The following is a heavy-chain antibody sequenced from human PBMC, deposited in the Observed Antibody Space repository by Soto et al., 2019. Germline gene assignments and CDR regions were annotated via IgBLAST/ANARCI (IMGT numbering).Heavy chain of an antibody. J-gene: IGHJ4*02. CDR1: GFTFSSYG. CDR3: AKGSYSGYDYWELDY. Sequence: QVQLVESGGGVVQPGRSLRLSCAASGFTFSSYGMHWVRQAPGKGLEWVAVISYDGSNKYYADSVKGRFTISRDNSKNTLYLQMNSLRAEDTAVYYCAKGSYSGYDYWELDYCGQGTLVTVSS. D-gene: IGHD5-12*01. CDR2: ISYDGSNK. V-gene: IGHV3-30*18.